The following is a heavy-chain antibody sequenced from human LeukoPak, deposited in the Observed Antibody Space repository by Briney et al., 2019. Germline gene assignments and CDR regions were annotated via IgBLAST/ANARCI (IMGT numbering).Heavy chain of an antibody. CDR1: GFTFSNYG. V-gene: IGHV3-30*02. Sequence: GGSLRLSCAASGFTFSNYGMHWVRQAPGKGLEWVAFIQHDGTYKHYADSVKGRFTISRDNSKNTLYVQMNSLRTEDTAVYYCARAGYYHNSGYPTVDYWGQGTLVTVSS. J-gene: IGHJ4*02. CDR3: ARAGYYHNSGYPTVDY. D-gene: IGHD3-22*01. CDR2: IQHDGTYK.